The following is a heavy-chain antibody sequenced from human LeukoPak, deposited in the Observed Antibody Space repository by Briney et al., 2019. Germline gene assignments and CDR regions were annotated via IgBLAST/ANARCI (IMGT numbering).Heavy chain of an antibody. V-gene: IGHV4-39*07. D-gene: IGHD6-19*01. Sequence: SETLSLTYTVSGGSISGSSYYWGWIRQPPGKGLEWIGSIYYSGSTYYNPSLKSRVTISVDTSKNQFSLKLSSVTAADTAVYYCARVRSSGWSGTLYYFDYWGQGTLVTVSS. CDR1: GGSISGSSYY. CDR2: IYYSGST. J-gene: IGHJ4*02. CDR3: ARVRSSGWSGTLYYFDY.